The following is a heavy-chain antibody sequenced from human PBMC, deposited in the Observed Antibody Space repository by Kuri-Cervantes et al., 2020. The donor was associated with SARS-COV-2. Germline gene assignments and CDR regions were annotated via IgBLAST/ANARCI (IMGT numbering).Heavy chain of an antibody. CDR2: IIPSFGTT. CDR3: TREGHSSGWDAEYFHH. D-gene: IGHD6-19*01. J-gene: IGHJ1*01. Sequence: GGSLRLSCKASGGTFSNYGTSWVRQAPGQGLEWMGGIIPSFGTTKYARKFQGRVTITADESTSTAYMELSSLRYEDTAVYYCTREGHSSGWDAEYFHHWGQGTLVTVSS. CDR1: GGTFSNYG. V-gene: IGHV1-69*01.